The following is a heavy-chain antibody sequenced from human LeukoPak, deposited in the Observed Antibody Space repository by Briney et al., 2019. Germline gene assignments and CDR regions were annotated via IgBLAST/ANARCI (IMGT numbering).Heavy chain of an antibody. Sequence: SLTVSCQASGYIFTPHYLHRLRQAPAHGLDWIRIINPNSGDTKSAQKFQGRVTMTRHTSINTAYMELSRLTSDDTAVYYCARVIEAYCSGGSCSSHYGLDVWGQGTTVTVSS. CDR2: INPNSGDT. V-gene: IGHV1-2*02. CDR1: GYIFTPHY. CDR3: ARVIEAYCSGGSCSSHYGLDV. J-gene: IGHJ6*02. D-gene: IGHD2-15*01.